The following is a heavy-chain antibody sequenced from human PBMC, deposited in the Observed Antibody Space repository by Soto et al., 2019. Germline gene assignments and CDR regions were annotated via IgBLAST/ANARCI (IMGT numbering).Heavy chain of an antibody. J-gene: IGHJ4*02. V-gene: IGHV3-23*01. CDR3: AKDDRTASRIDY. D-gene: IGHD2-21*02. CDR2: ISGSGRNI. CDR1: GLSFSLYS. Sequence: EVQLLESGGGLVQPGGSLRLSCATSGLSFSLYSMGWVRQAPGKGLEWVSAISGSGRNIHYADSVKGRFTISRDNSKNTLSLQMNSLRVEDTALYYCAKDDRTASRIDYWGQGTLVTVSS.